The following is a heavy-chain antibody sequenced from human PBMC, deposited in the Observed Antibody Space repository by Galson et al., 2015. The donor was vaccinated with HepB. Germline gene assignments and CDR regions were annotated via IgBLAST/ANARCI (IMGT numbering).Heavy chain of an antibody. CDR1: GFTFSYAW. CDR3: TTVLWYGELLSDF. Sequence: SLRLSCAASGFTFSYAWMSWVRQAPGKGLEWVGHIKSKTDGGTADYGAPVKGRFTISRDDSKSTLYLQMNSLKTEDTAVYYCTTVLWYGELLSDFWGQGNLVTVSA. CDR2: IKSKTDGGTA. V-gene: IGHV3-15*01. D-gene: IGHD3-10*01. J-gene: IGHJ4*02.